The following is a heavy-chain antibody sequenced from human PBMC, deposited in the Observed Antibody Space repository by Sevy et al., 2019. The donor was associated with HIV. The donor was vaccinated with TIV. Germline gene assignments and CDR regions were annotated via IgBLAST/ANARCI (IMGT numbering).Heavy chain of an antibody. CDR1: GFTFSSYW. CDR2: INQDGRGK. CDR3: ARDPFSKADY. Sequence: GGSLRLSCAGSGFTFSSYWMSWVRQAPGKGLEWVANINQDGRGKNNVDSVKGRFTISRDNAKNSLYLQMNSLRAEDTAVYYCARDPFSKADYWGQGTLVTVSS. D-gene: IGHD4-4*01. J-gene: IGHJ4*02. V-gene: IGHV3-7*01.